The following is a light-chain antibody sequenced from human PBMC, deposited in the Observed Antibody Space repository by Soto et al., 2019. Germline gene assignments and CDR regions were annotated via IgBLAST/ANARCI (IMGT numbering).Light chain of an antibody. V-gene: IGKV1-8*01. CDR2: AAS. CDR3: QQYYSYPLA. Sequence: AIRMTQSPSSFSASTGDRVTITCRASQGISSYLALYQQKPGKAPKLLIYAASTLQSGVPSRFSGSGSGTDFTLTISCLQSEDFATYDCQQYYSYPLAFGHGTKVEIK. J-gene: IGKJ1*01. CDR1: QGISSY.